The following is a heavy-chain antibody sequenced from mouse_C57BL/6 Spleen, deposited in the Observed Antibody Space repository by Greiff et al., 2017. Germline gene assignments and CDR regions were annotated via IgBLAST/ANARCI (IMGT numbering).Heavy chain of an antibody. CDR2: IDPSDSYT. CDR1: GYTFTSYW. CDR3: AAETPGKNFGY. J-gene: IGHJ2*01. Sequence: QVLVKQPGAELVMPGASVTLSCKASGYTFTSYWMHWVKQRPGQGLEWIGEIDPSDSYTNYNQQFKGKSTLTVDKSSSNAYMQLSSLTSEDAAVDYCAAETPGKNFGYWGQGTTLTVSS. V-gene: IGHV1-69*01.